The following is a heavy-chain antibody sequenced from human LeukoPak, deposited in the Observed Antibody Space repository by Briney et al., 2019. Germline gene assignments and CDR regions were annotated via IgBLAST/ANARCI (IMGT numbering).Heavy chain of an antibody. Sequence: PGRSLRLSCAVFGFTVRSNYMSWVRQAPGKGLEWVSDIYSGDSTDYADSVKGRFIISRDKSKDTLYLQMNSLRAEDTAVYYCARLDSGYYYFHQWGQGALVTVSS. CDR1: GFTVRSNY. CDR2: IYSGDST. V-gene: IGHV3-66*04. CDR3: ARLDSGYYYFHQ. D-gene: IGHD5-12*01. J-gene: IGHJ4*02.